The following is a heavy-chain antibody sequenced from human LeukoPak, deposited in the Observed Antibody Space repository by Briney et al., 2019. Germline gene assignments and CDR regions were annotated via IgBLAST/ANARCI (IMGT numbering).Heavy chain of an antibody. J-gene: IGHJ3*02. CDR3: ARGGPAARLRDAFHI. Sequence: SETLSLTCAVYGGSFSGYYWTWIRQPPGKGLEWIGEINHSGSTNHNPSLKSRVTISLDTSKKHFSLKLTSVTAADTAVYYCARGGPAARLRDAFHIWGQGTMVTVSS. V-gene: IGHV4-34*01. D-gene: IGHD2-2*01. CDR2: INHSGST. CDR1: GGSFSGYY.